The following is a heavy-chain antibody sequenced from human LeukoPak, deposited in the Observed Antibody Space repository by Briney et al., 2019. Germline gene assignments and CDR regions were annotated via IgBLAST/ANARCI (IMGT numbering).Heavy chain of an antibody. CDR3: ARDGRYDFWSGSSPEGWFDP. Sequence: ASVKVSCKASGYTFTSYAMHWVRQAPGQRLEWMGWINAGNGNTKYSQKFQGRVTITRDTSASTAYMELSSLRSEDTAVYYCARDGRYDFWSGSSPEGWFDPWGQGTLVTVSS. J-gene: IGHJ5*02. V-gene: IGHV1-3*01. D-gene: IGHD3-3*01. CDR1: GYTFTSYA. CDR2: INAGNGNT.